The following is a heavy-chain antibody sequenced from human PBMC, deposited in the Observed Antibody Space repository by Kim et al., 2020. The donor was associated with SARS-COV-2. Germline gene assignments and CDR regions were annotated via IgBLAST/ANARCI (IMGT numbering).Heavy chain of an antibody. CDR1: GFTFSSYS. CDR3: ARDQRVSSWYGNVDYYYGMDV. CDR2: ISSSSSTI. J-gene: IGHJ6*02. V-gene: IGHV3-48*02. Sequence: GGSLRLSCAASGFTFSSYSMNWVRQAPGKGLEWVSYISSSSSTIYYADSMKGRFTISRDNAKNSLYLQMNSLRDEDTAVYYCARDQRVSSWYGNVDYYYGMDVWGQGTTVTVSS. D-gene: IGHD6-13*01.